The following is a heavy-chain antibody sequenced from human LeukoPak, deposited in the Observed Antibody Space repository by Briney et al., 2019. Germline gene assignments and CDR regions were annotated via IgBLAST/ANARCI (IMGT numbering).Heavy chain of an antibody. Sequence: SETLSLTCAVYGGSFSDYYWNWIRQPPGKGLEWIGEINHSGSTNYNPSLKSRVTISVDTSKNEFSLRLSSVTASDTAVYYCARKMSPYFDYWGQGTLVTVSS. V-gene: IGHV4-34*01. CDR3: ARKMSPYFDY. CDR1: GGSFSDYY. D-gene: IGHD5-24*01. J-gene: IGHJ4*02. CDR2: INHSGST.